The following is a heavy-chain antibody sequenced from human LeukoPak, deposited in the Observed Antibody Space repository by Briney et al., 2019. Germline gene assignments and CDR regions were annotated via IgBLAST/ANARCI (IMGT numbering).Heavy chain of an antibody. CDR3: ARHDSFIPY. V-gene: IGHV3-23*01. CDR2: ISDNEGRA. CDR1: GFNFNYYA. Sequence: GGSLRLSCAASGFNFNYYAMSWVRQAPGKGLEWVSGISDNEGRAYYTDSVKGRFTISRDRTKNTVYLQMHNLRADDTAVYFCARHDSFIPYWGQGTLVTVSA. J-gene: IGHJ4*02. D-gene: IGHD5-18*01.